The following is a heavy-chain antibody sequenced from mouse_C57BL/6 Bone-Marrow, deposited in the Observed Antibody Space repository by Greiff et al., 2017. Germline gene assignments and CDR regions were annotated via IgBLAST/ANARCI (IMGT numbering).Heavy chain of an antibody. CDR2: IDPSDSYT. CDR1: GYTFTSYW. CDR3: AIFPLFAY. Sequence: QVQLQQPGAELVRPGPSVKLSCKASGYTFTSYWMHWVKQRPGQGLEWIGVIDPSDSYTNYNQKFKGKATLTVDTSSSTAYMQLSSLTSEDSAVYYCAIFPLFAYWGQGTLVTVSA. V-gene: IGHV1-59*01. J-gene: IGHJ3*01.